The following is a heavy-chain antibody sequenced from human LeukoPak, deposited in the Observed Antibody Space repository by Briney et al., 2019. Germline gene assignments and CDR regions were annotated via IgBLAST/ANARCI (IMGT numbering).Heavy chain of an antibody. CDR1: GFTFSSYG. Sequence: PGGSLRLSCAASGFTFSSYGMHWVRQAPGKGLEWVAVISYDGSNKYYADSVKGRFTISRDNSENTLYLQMNSLRAEDTAVYYCAKEGDRLSGWSSFDYWGQGTLVTVSS. CDR2: ISYDGSNK. J-gene: IGHJ4*02. V-gene: IGHV3-30*18. CDR3: AKEGDRLSGWSSFDY. D-gene: IGHD6-19*01.